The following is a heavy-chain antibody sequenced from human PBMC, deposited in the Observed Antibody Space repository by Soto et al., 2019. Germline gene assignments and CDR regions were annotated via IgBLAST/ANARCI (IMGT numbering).Heavy chain of an antibody. V-gene: IGHV1-69*13. Sequence: GASVKVSCKASGGTFSSYAISWVRQAPGQGLEWMGGIIPIFGTANYAQKFQGRVTITADESTSTAYMELSSLRSEDTAVYYCARSPGCSSTSCSAGYYYYGMDVWGQGTTVTVSS. CDR2: IIPIFGTA. CDR1: GGTFSSYA. CDR3: ARSPGCSSTSCSAGYYYYGMDV. J-gene: IGHJ6*02. D-gene: IGHD2-2*01.